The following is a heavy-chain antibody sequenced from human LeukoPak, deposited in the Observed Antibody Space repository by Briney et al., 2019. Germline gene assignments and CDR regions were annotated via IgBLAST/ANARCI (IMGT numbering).Heavy chain of an antibody. J-gene: IGHJ4*02. Sequence: GGSLRPSCAASGFTFSSYSMNWVRQAPGKGLEWVSSISSSSSYIYYADSVKGRFTISRDNAKNSLYLQMNSLRAEDTAVYYCARFYCSGGSCPDYWGQGTLVTVSS. CDR1: GFTFSSYS. D-gene: IGHD2-15*01. CDR3: ARFYCSGGSCPDY. V-gene: IGHV3-21*01. CDR2: ISSSSSYI.